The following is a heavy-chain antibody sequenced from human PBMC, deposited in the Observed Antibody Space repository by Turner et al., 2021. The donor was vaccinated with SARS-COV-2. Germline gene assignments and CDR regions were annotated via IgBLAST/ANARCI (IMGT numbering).Heavy chain of an antibody. Sequence: QVQLQQWGAGLLKPSETLSLTCAVYGGSFSGYYWSWIRQPPGKGLEWSGEINHSGSTNYNPSLKSRVTISVDTSKNQFSLKLSSVTAADTAVYYCARGIKGVLMSGSYYYYGMDVWGQGTTVTVSS. J-gene: IGHJ6*02. D-gene: IGHD1-26*01. CDR3: ARGIKGVLMSGSYYYYGMDV. V-gene: IGHV4-34*01. CDR2: INHSGST. CDR1: GGSFSGYY.